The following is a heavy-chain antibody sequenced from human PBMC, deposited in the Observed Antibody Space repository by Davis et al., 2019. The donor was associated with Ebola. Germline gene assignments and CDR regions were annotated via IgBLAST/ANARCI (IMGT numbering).Heavy chain of an antibody. CDR1: GYTFTSYY. CDR2: INPSGGST. CDR3: ARAQFPTTSDH. Sequence: ASVKVSCKASGYTFTSYYMHWVRQAPGQGLEWMGIINPSGGSTSYAQKLQGRVTMTTDTSTSTAYMEVGILRSDDTAVYYCARAQFPTTSDHWGQGTLVTVSS. V-gene: IGHV1-46*01. D-gene: IGHD1-1*01. J-gene: IGHJ4*02.